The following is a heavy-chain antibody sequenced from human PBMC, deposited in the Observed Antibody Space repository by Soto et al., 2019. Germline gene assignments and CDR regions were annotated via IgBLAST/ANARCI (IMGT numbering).Heavy chain of an antibody. V-gene: IGHV3-30*18. Sequence: SGGSLRLSWAGSGFTFRCFVMNWVRQAPGKGLEWVARISNDGSNEYYVDSVKGRFTISRDNSKNTLYLQMDSLRAEDTAVYYCAKGEVRGIIPSYFDYWGLGTLVTVSS. CDR1: GFTFRCFV. D-gene: IGHD3-10*01. CDR2: ISNDGSNE. J-gene: IGHJ4*02. CDR3: AKGEVRGIIPSYFDY.